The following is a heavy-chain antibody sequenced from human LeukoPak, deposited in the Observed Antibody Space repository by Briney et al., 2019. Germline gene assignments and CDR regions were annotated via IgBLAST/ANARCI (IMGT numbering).Heavy chain of an antibody. CDR1: GASISSYY. J-gene: IGHJ5*02. D-gene: IGHD1-7*01. Sequence: SETLSLTCTVSGASISSYYWSWIRQPAGKALEWIGRIYVTGSTTYNPSLESRVTMSLDTSKNHFSLKLRSVTAADAAVYYCARDSGTTGEVKFDPWGQGTLVTVSS. CDR3: ARDSGTTGEVKFDP. CDR2: IYVTGST. V-gene: IGHV4-4*07.